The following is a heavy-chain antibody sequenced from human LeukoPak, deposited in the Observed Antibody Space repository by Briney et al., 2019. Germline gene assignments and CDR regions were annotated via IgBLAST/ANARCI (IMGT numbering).Heavy chain of an antibody. D-gene: IGHD3-22*01. CDR2: ISSSSSYV. Sequence: GGSLRLSCAASGLTFSSYSMNWVRQAPGKGLEWVSSISSSSSYVYYADSVKGRFTISRDNAKDSLYLQMNSLRAEDTAVYYCARAPPGDYYDSSGYPYWGQGTLVTVSS. CDR1: GLTFSSYS. J-gene: IGHJ4*02. V-gene: IGHV3-21*01. CDR3: ARAPPGDYYDSSGYPY.